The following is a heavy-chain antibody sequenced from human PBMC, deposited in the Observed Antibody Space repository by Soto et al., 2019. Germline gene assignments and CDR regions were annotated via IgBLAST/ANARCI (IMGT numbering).Heavy chain of an antibody. J-gene: IGHJ4*02. V-gene: IGHV1-69*13. CDR2: IIPIFGTA. CDR3: ASPAYDSSGYRPPYFDY. Sequence: SVKVSCKASGGTLSSYAISWVRQAPGRGLEWMGGIIPIFGTANYAQKFQGRVTITADESTSTAYMELSSLRSEDTAVYYCASPAYDSSGYRPPYFDYWGQGTLVTVSS. D-gene: IGHD3-22*01. CDR1: GGTLSSYA.